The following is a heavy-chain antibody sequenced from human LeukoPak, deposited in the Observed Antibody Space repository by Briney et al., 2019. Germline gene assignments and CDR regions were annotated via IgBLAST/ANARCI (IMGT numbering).Heavy chain of an antibody. D-gene: IGHD4/OR15-4a*01. J-gene: IGHJ4*02. CDR2: VHHSGST. Sequence: SETLSLTCAVSGFSFSNNYWWHWIRQPPGKGLEWIGTVHHSGSTYYNPSLKSRVTISVDTSKNQFSLKLTSVTAADTAVHYCAREPAGRGAVDYWGQGTLVTVSS. CDR3: AREPAGRGAVDY. V-gene: IGHV4-38-2*01. CDR1: GFSFSNNYW.